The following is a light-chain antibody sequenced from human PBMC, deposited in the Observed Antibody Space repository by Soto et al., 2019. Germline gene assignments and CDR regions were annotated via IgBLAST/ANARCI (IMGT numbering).Light chain of an antibody. V-gene: IGKV1-5*03. Sequence: DIQMTQSPSTLSASVGDRVTITCRASQSISSWLAWYQQKPGKAPKLLIYKASSLESGVPSRFSGSGSGTEFTLTISSLQPDVFATYYCQQYNSYSSGTFGQGTKVDIK. CDR2: KAS. CDR3: QQYNSYSSGT. J-gene: IGKJ1*01. CDR1: QSISSW.